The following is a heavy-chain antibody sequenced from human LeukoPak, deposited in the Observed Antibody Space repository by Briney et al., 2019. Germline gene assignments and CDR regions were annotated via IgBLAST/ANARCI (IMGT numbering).Heavy chain of an antibody. J-gene: IGHJ6*02. CDR1: GYSFTSYW. CDR3: ARRAPTGTTDYYGMDV. Sequence: ESLKISCKGSGYSFTSYWIGWVRQMPGKGLEWMGIIYPGDSDTRYSPSFQGQVTISADKSISTAYLQWSSLKASDTAMYYCARRAPTGTTDYYGMDVWGQGTTVTVSS. CDR2: IYPGDSDT. V-gene: IGHV5-51*01. D-gene: IGHD1-1*01.